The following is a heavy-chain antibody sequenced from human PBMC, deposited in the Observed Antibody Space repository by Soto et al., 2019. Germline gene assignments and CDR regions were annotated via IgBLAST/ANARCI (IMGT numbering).Heavy chain of an antibody. Sequence: QVQLQESGPGLVKPSGTLSLTCAVSGGSISSSNWWSWVRQPPGKGLEWIGEIYHSGSTNYNPSLKRRVTISVDKSKNKFYLKLSSVTAADTAVYYCARVQQWLEPYFQHWGQGTLVTVSS. D-gene: IGHD6-19*01. J-gene: IGHJ1*01. V-gene: IGHV4-4*02. CDR2: IYHSGST. CDR3: ARVQQWLEPYFQH. CDR1: GGSISSSNW.